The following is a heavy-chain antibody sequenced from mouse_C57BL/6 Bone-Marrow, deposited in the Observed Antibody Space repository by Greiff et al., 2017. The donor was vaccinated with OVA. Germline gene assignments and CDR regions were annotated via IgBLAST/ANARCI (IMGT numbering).Heavy chain of an antibody. J-gene: IGHJ2*01. D-gene: IGHD1-1*01. CDR1: GFTFTDYY. Sequence: EVHLVESGGGLVQPGGSLSLSCAASGFTFTDYYMSWVRQPPGTALEWLGFIRNKANGYTTEYSASVKGRFTISRDNSQSILYLQMNALRAEDSATYYCASHYYYGPGYWGQGTTLTVSS. V-gene: IGHV7-3*01. CDR2: IRNKANGYTT. CDR3: ASHYYYGPGY.